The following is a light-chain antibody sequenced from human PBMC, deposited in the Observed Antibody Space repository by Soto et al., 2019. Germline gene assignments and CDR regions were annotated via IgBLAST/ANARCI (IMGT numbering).Light chain of an antibody. J-gene: IGKJ1*01. CDR2: SAS. Sequence: EVVLTQSPVTLSLSPGERATLSCRASQSFRGLLAWYQQKPGQAPRLLIYSASSRATGIPDRFSGSGSGTDFTLTISRLEPEDFAVYYCQRYGGFGQGTKVDIK. CDR3: QRYGG. CDR1: QSFRGL. V-gene: IGKV3-20*01.